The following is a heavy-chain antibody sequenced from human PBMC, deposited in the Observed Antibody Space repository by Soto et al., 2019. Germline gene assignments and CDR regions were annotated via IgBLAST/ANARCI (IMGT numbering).Heavy chain of an antibody. CDR3: ARFFGSGFDY. J-gene: IGHJ4*02. Sequence: EVQLVESGGGLVQPGGSLRLSCVASGFTFSTDSMNWVRQAPGKGLEWVAHISTSGATRYYADSVKGRFTISRDNAKTSQYLQMDSRRNVDTAVYYCARFFGSGFDYWGQGTLVTVSS. V-gene: IGHV3-48*02. D-gene: IGHD6-19*01. CDR2: ISTSGATR. CDR1: GFTFSTDS.